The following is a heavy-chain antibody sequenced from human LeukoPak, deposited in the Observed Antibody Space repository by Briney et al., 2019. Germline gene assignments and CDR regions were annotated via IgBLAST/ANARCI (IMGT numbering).Heavy chain of an antibody. CDR3: ARVGNYYDSSGYYYFDY. CDR2: IYTSGST. J-gene: IGHJ4*02. D-gene: IGHD3-22*01. Sequence: SETLSLTCTVSGGSISSYYWSWIRQPAGKGLEWIGRIYTSGSTNYNPSLKSRVTMSVDTSKNQSSLKLTSVTAADTAVYYCARVGNYYDSSGYYYFDYWGQGTLVTVSS. CDR1: GGSISSYY. V-gene: IGHV4-4*07.